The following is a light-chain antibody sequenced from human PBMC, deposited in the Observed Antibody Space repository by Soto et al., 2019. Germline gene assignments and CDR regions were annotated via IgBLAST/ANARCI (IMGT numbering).Light chain of an antibody. V-gene: IGKV3-20*01. J-gene: IGKJ2*01. CDR1: QSVSSNY. CDR3: QQYGSSYT. CDR2: GAS. Sequence: EIVLTQSPGTLSLSPGERATLSCRASQSVSSNYLAWYQQKPGQAPRLLIYGASSRATGIPDRFSGSGSGTDFTLTISRLEPEDFAVNYCQQYGSSYTFGQGTKLEIK.